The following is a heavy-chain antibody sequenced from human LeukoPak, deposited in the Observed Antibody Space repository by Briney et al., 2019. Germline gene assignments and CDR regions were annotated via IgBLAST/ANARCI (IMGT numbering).Heavy chain of an antibody. Sequence: SVKVSCKASGGTFSSYAISWVRQAPGQGLEWMGGIIPIFGTANYAQKFQGRVTMTTDTSTSTAYMELRSLRSDDTAVYYCARRPPNYYDSSGYLYYYYYGMDVWGQGTTVTVSS. CDR3: ARRPPNYYDSSGYLYYYYYGMDV. J-gene: IGHJ6*02. CDR2: IIPIFGTA. CDR1: GGTFSSYA. V-gene: IGHV1-69*05. D-gene: IGHD3-22*01.